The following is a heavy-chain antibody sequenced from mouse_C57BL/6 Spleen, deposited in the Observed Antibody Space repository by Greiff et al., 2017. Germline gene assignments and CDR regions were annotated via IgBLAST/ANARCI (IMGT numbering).Heavy chain of an antibody. V-gene: IGHV1-82*01. CDR3: AREGNYSYYLDY. J-gene: IGHJ2*01. D-gene: IGHD2-1*01. Sequence: VQLQQSGPELVKPGASVKISCKASGYAFSSSWMNWVKQRPGKGLEWIGRIYPGDGDTNYNGKFKGKATLTADKSSSTAYMQLSSLTSEDSAVYFCAREGNYSYYLDYWGQGTTLTVSS. CDR2: IYPGDGDT. CDR1: GYAFSSSW.